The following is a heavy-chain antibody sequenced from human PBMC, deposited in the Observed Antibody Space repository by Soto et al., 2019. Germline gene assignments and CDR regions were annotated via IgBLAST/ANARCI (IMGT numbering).Heavy chain of an antibody. CDR2: FIPIFGTA. CDR3: ARVVTVVKSFHYWYFDL. D-gene: IGHD2-15*01. J-gene: IGHJ2*01. V-gene: IGHV1-69*12. Sequence: QVQLVQSGAEVKKPGSSVRVSCRASGATFSSYPISGLRRAPGQGLEWRGGFIPIFGTANYAQKFQGRVTITADESTSTAYMELSSLRSEDTAVYYCARVVTVVKSFHYWYFDLWGRGTLVTVSS. CDR1: GATFSSYP.